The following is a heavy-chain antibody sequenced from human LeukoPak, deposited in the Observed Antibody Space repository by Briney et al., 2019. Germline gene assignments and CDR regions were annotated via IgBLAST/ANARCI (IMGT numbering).Heavy chain of an antibody. J-gene: IGHJ3*02. V-gene: IGHV1-2*02. D-gene: IGHD3-10*01. CDR2: INPNSGGT. Sequence: ASVKVSCKASGYTFTGYYMHWVRQAPGQGLEWMGWINPNSGGTNYAQKFQGRVTMTRDTSTSTAYMELRSLRSDDTAVYYCARSNSLVYYYGSGSYQGVFDIWGQGTMVTVSS. CDR1: GYTFTGYY. CDR3: ARSNSLVYYYGSGSYQGVFDI.